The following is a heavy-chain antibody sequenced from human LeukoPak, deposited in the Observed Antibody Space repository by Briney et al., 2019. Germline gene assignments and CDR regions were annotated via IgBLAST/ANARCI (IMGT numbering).Heavy chain of an antibody. CDR2: INHSGST. V-gene: IGHV4-34*01. CDR1: GGSFSDYY. D-gene: IGHD3-10*01. J-gene: IGHJ4*02. Sequence: SETLSLTCGVYGGSFSDYYWSWIRQPPGKGLEWIGEINHSGSTNYNPSLKSRVTISVGTSKNQFSLKLSSVTAADTAVYYCARGRIFMVRGVIKNYFDYWGQGTLVTVSS. CDR3: ARGRIFMVRGVIKNYFDY.